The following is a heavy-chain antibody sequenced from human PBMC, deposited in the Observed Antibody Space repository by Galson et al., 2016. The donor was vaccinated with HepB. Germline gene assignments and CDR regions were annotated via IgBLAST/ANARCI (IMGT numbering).Heavy chain of an antibody. D-gene: IGHD3-16*01. V-gene: IGHV1-3*01. CDR2: INAGNGEP. CDR1: GDNLNNYA. Sequence: SVKVSCKGSGDNLNNYAVHWVRQAPGHRPEWMGWINAGNGEPKYSQSLEGRITIARDTVARIVYMELSRLRSEDTAVYYCAAAPGRSVVRWLGFRRKGEWGKNSPINGFDPWGQGTPVSVAS. J-gene: IGHJ5*02. CDR3: AAAPGRSVVRWLGFRRKGEWGKNSPINGFDP.